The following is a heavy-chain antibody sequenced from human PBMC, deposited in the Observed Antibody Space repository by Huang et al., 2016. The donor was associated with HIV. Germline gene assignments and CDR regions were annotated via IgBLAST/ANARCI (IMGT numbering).Heavy chain of an antibody. D-gene: IGHD3-3*01. CDR2: IDYSGST. CDR3: ARDHHDFWRGYRRMYFFDH. CDR1: GGSISTHY. Sequence: QVQLQESGPGLVKPSETLSLTCTVSGGSISTHYWSWIRQPPGKGLEWIGSIDYSGSTNSSPSLKGGVTTLLDTSKSQFSLRVNSVTAADTAMYYCARDHHDFWRGYRRMYFFDHWGQGTLVTVSS. J-gene: IGHJ4*02. V-gene: IGHV4-59*11.